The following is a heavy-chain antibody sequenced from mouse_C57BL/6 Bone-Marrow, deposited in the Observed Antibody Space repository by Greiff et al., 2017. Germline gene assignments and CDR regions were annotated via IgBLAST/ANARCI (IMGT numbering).Heavy chain of an antibody. CDR3: ARCPHYYYAMDY. CDR1: GYTFTSYG. J-gene: IGHJ4*01. V-gene: IGHV1-81*01. Sequence: QVQLQQPGAELVRPGTSVKLSCKASGYTFTSYGISWVKQRTGQGLEWIGEIYPRSGNTYYNEKFKGKATLTADKSSSTAYMELRSLTSEDSAVYFCARCPHYYYAMDYWGQGTSVTVSS. D-gene: IGHD6-1*01. CDR2: IYPRSGNT.